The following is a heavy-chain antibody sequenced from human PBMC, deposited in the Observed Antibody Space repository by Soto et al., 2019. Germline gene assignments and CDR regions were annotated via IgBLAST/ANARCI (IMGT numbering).Heavy chain of an antibody. CDR3: ARSVARIAVAGTPLDY. D-gene: IGHD6-19*01. CDR2: IYYSGST. J-gene: IGHJ4*02. V-gene: IGHV4-59*01. Sequence: PSETLSLTCTVSGGSISSYYWSWIRQPPGKGLERIGYIYYSGSTNYNPSLKSRVTISVDTSKNQFSLKLSSVTAADTAVYYCARSVARIAVAGTPLDYWGQGTLVTVSS. CDR1: GGSISSYY.